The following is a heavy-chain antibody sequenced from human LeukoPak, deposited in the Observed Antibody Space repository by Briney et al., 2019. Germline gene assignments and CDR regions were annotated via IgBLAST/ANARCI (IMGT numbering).Heavy chain of an antibody. V-gene: IGHV1-2*02. J-gene: IGHJ4*02. CDR1: GYTFTGYY. Sequence: ASVKVSCKASGYTFTGYYMHWVRQAPGQGLEWMGWINPNSGGTNYAQKLQGRVTMTRDTSISTAYMELSRLRSDDTAVYYCARVGVYYDSSGYLSAFDYWGQGTLVTVSS. D-gene: IGHD3-22*01. CDR3: ARVGVYYDSSGYLSAFDY. CDR2: INPNSGGT.